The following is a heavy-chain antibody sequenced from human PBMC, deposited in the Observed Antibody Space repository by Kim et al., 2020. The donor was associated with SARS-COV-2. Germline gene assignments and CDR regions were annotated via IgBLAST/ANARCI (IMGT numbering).Heavy chain of an antibody. CDR1: GGSFSGYY. CDR2: INHSGST. V-gene: IGHV4-34*01. Sequence: SETLSLTCAVYGGSFSGYYWSWIRQPPGKGLEWIGEINHSGSTNYNPSLKSRVTISVDTSKNQFSLKVSSVTAADTAVYYCARGRGGTTVVTLGLGYYYYYGMYVWGQGTTVTVSS. CDR3: ARGRGGTTVVTLGLGYYYYYGMYV. J-gene: IGHJ6*02. D-gene: IGHD4-17*01.